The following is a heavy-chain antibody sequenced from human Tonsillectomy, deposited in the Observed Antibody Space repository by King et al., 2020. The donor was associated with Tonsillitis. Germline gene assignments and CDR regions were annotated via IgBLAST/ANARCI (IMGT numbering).Heavy chain of an antibody. J-gene: IGHJ6*03. D-gene: IGHD3-16*01. Sequence: VQLVESGGGVVRPGGSLRLSCAASGFNFHDYGMSWVRQVPGKGLEWVSGINWNGGVTDYGDSVKGRLTISRDNAKSSLYLQMNSLRAEETALYYCAKELKLGYYYYYIAVWGKGTPVTVSS. CDR1: GFNFHDYG. V-gene: IGHV3-20*04. CDR3: AKELKLGYYYYYIAV. CDR2: INWNGGVT.